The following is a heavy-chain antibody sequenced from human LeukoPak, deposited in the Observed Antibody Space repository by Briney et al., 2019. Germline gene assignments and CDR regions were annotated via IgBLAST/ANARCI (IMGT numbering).Heavy chain of an antibody. CDR3: ARGNCSGGSCYSVLDYYYGMDV. J-gene: IGHJ6*02. CDR2: ISAYNGNT. D-gene: IGHD2-15*01. CDR1: GYTFTSYG. V-gene: IGHV1-18*01. Sequence: ASVKVSCKASGYTFTSYGISWVRQAPGQGLEWMGWISAYNGNTNYAQKLQGRVTMTTDTSTSTTYMELRSLRSDDTAVYYCARGNCSGGSCYSVLDYYYGMDVWGQGTTVTVSS.